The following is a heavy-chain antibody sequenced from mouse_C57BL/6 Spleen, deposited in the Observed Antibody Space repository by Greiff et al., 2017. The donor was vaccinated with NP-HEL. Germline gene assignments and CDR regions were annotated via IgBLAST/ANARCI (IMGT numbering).Heavy chain of an antibody. Sequence: VKLQESGPGLVQPSQSLSITCTVSGFSLTSYGVHWVRQSPGKGLEWLGVIWSGGSTDYNAAFISRLSISKDNSKSQVFFKMNSLQADDTAIYYCARNDDYDVLYAMDYWGQGTSVTVSS. CDR2: IWSGGST. D-gene: IGHD2-4*01. CDR1: GFSLTSYG. V-gene: IGHV2-2*01. CDR3: ARNDDYDVLYAMDY. J-gene: IGHJ4*01.